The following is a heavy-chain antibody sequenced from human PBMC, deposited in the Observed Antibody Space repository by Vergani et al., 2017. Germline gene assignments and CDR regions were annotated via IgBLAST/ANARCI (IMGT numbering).Heavy chain of an antibody. Sequence: QERLVESGGDLVKPGGSLRLSCVASGFTFSDYYMAWIRQAPGQGLEWISYISHSTDTIYYADSVKGRFTISRDNAKNSLYLQMNSLRTEDTAVYFCANSVIAGNVGVAYFGMDVWGRTTVTVSS. CDR2: ISHSTDTI. CDR3: ANSVIAGNVGVAYFGMDV. J-gene: IGHJ6*02. CDR1: GFTFSDYY. V-gene: IGHV3-11*04. D-gene: IGHD2/OR15-2a*01.